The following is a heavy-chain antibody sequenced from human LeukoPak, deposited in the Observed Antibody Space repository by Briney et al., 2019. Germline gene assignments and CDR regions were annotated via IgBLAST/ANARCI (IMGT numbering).Heavy chain of an antibody. CDR2: IYYSGST. J-gene: IGHJ2*01. CDR1: GGSIGRYY. V-gene: IGHV4-59*01. Sequence: SETLSLTRSVSGGSIGRYYWSWIRQPPGKGLEWLANIYYSGSTNYNPSLKSRVIISIATSKSQFYLKLSSVTAADTAVYYCARAVSGLGDFYYFDLWGRGTLVTVSS. CDR3: ARAVSGLGDFYYFDL. D-gene: IGHD2-21*01.